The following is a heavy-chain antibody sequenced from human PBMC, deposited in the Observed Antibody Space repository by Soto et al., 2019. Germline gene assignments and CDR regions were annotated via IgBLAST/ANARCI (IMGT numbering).Heavy chain of an antibody. J-gene: IGHJ4*02. CDR2: SYFTGTT. V-gene: IGHV4-61*01. CDR1: GGSVSVGTYY. Sequence: QVQLQESGPGLVKPSETLSLTCTVSGGSVSVGTYYWSWIRQPPGKGLEWIGFSYFTGTTNYTPSLKSRVTISVDTSKNQFSLTLTSVTAADTAVYYCARGDRFNRNLDYWGQGTLVAVS. CDR3: ARGDRFNRNLDY.